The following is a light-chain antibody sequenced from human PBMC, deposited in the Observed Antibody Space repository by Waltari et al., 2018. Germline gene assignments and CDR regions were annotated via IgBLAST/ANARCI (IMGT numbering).Light chain of an antibody. CDR2: DIN. Sequence: QSALTQPRSVSGSPGQSVTISCTGTSSDVGGYNYVSWYKHHPGKAPKLIIYDINKRPSGVPDRFSGSKSGIMASLTISGLQAEDEADYSCCSYAGSYTVFGGGTKLTVL. V-gene: IGLV2-11*01. CDR1: SSDVGGYNY. CDR3: CSYAGSYTV. J-gene: IGLJ2*01.